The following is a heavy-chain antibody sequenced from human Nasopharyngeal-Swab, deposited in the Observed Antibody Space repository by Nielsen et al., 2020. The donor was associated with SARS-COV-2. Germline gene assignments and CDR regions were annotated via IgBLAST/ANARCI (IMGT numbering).Heavy chain of an antibody. D-gene: IGHD1-1*01. Sequence: ASVKASCKASGYTPTTYAIHWVRQPPGQRFEWMGWINGGSGDTKYSQNSLGGVTRTRDTSANTADLELRSLVSEDSAIYYCARDWCLGGTCLDDAFVIWGRGTVVTVSS. CDR3: ARDWCLGGTCLDDAFVI. CDR1: GYTPTTYA. CDR2: INGGSGDT. J-gene: IGHJ3*02. V-gene: IGHV1-3*01.